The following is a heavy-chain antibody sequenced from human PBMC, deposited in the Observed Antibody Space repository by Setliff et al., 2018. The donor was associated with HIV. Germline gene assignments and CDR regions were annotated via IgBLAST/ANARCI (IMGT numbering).Heavy chain of an antibody. CDR3: ARQGNIVVVTSFDY. D-gene: IGHD2-21*02. CDR1: GGSISSYY. V-gene: IGHV4-4*07. J-gene: IGHJ4*02. Sequence: PSETLSLTCTVSGGSISSYYWSWIRQPAGKGLEWIGRIYTSGGTKYNPSLKSRVTMSVDTSKNQFSLRLNSVTAADTAVYYCARQGNIVVVTSFDYWGQGTLVTVSS. CDR2: IYTSGGT.